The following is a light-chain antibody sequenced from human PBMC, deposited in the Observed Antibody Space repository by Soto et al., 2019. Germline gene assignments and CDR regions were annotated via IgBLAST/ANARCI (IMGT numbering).Light chain of an antibody. CDR2: VAS. Sequence: EIVLTQSPATLSLSPGEKATLSCRASPSVSSYLAWYQQKPGQAPRLLMFVASIRATGIPARFSGTGSETDFTLTITSLEPEDFAVYYCQQRGNWPWTFGQGTKVEIK. CDR1: PSVSSY. V-gene: IGKV3-11*01. J-gene: IGKJ1*01. CDR3: QQRGNWPWT.